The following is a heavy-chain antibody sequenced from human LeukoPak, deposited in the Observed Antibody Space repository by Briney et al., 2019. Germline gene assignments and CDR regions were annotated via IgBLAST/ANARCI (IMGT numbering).Heavy chain of an antibody. CDR2: INYSGST. V-gene: IGHV4-34*01. Sequence: SETLSLTCAVKGGSFSGHYWSWIHKPPGNDQHPMVEINYSGSTNYKPFLKSRVTISVDTSKNQFSLKLSSVTAADTAVYYCARGGRDYYGSGSYYKASFGYWGQGTLVTVFS. CDR3: ARGGRDYYGSGSYYKASFGY. J-gene: IGHJ4*02. D-gene: IGHD3-10*01. CDR1: GGSFSGHY.